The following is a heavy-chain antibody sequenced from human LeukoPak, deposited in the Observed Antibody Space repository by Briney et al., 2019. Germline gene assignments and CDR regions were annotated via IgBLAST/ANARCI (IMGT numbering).Heavy chain of an antibody. Sequence: EASVKVSCKASGYAFTSYGINWVRQATGQGLEWMGWMNPNSGNTGYAQKFQGRVTMTRNTSISTAYMELSSLRSEDTAVYYCARSWGAVTTFYHYYYGMDVWGQGTTVTVSS. CDR3: ARSWGAVTTFYHYYYGMDV. J-gene: IGHJ6*02. V-gene: IGHV1-8*02. D-gene: IGHD4-17*01. CDR1: GYAFTSYG. CDR2: MNPNSGNT.